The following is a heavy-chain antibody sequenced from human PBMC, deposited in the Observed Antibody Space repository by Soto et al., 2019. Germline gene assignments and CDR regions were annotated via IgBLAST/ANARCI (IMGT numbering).Heavy chain of an antibody. CDR1: GGSFSGYY. J-gene: IGHJ6*04. V-gene: IGHV4-34*01. CDR3: ARGYSYGSGSYYRKHGMDV. CDR2: INHSGST. D-gene: IGHD3-10*01. Sequence: SETLSLTGAVDGGSFSGYYWSWIRQPPGKGLEWIGEINHSGSTNYNPSLKSRVTISVDTSKNQFSLKLRSVTAEDTAVYYCARGYSYGSGSYYRKHGMDVWGEGTTVTVSS.